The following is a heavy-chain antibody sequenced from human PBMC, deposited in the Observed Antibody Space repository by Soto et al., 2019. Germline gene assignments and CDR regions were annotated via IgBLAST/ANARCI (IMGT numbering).Heavy chain of an antibody. CDR3: AKDRLRGGFLTTDTTNGMDV. D-gene: IGHD3-3*01. J-gene: IGHJ6*02. Sequence: QVQLVESGGGVVQPGRSLRLSCAASGFTFSSYGMHWVRQAPGKGLEWVALISYDGSNKYYADSVKGRFSISRDNSKNTLYLQMNRLRAGDTAVYYCAKDRLRGGFLTTDTTNGMDVWGQGTTVTVSS. CDR1: GFTFSSYG. V-gene: IGHV3-30*18. CDR2: ISYDGSNK.